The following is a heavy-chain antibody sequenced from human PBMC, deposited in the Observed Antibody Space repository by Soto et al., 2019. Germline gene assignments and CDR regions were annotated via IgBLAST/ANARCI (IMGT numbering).Heavy chain of an antibody. Sequence: QVQLVQSGAEVKKPGSSVQVSCKASGGTFTTYSFIWVRQAPGQGLEWLGSVIPSIESPNYAQKCQDSVTISTDESTRTAFLELSILRSDDTAVYSCSRGSEEWSNLGFFDSWGQGTLVTVSS. CDR2: VIPSIESP. J-gene: IGHJ4*02. CDR1: GGTFTTYS. CDR3: SRGSEEWSNLGFFDS. V-gene: IGHV1-69*18. D-gene: IGHD3-3*01.